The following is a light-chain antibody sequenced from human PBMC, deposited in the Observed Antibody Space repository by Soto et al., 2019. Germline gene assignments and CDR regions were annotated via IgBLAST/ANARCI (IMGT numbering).Light chain of an antibody. CDR2: DVI. V-gene: IGLV2-14*01. Sequence: QSVLTQPASVSGSPGQSITISCTGTSSDVGGYNYVSWYQQHPGKAPKLMIYDVINRPLGVSNRFSGSKSGNTASLTISGLQAEDEADYYCSSYTSSSTPFVFGTGTRSPS. CDR1: SSDVGGYNY. CDR3: SSYTSSSTPFV. J-gene: IGLJ1*01.